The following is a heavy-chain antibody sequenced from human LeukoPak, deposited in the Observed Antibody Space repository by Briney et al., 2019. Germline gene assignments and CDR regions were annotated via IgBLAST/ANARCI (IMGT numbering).Heavy chain of an antibody. Sequence: GGSLRLSCAASGFTFSSYGMHWVRQAPGKGLEWVAFIRYDGSNKYYADSVKGRFTISRDNSKNTLYLQMNSLRAEDTAVYYCAREAIEYSGYDREDNWFDPWGQGTLFTVSS. D-gene: IGHD5-12*01. CDR1: GFTFSSYG. CDR2: IRYDGSNK. J-gene: IGHJ5*02. V-gene: IGHV3-30*02. CDR3: AREAIEYSGYDREDNWFDP.